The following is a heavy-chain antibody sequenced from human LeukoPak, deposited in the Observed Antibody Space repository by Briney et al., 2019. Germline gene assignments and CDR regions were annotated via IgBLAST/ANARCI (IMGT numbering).Heavy chain of an antibody. Sequence: SETLSLTCTVSGGSISSGSYYWSWIRQPAGKGLEWIGRIYTSGSTNYNPSLKSRVTISVDTSKNQFSLKLSSVTAADTAVYYCARDVGGGCSYVRLDYWGQGTLVTVSS. V-gene: IGHV4-61*02. D-gene: IGHD5-18*01. CDR1: GGSISSGSYY. CDR2: IYTSGST. CDR3: ARDVGGGCSYVRLDY. J-gene: IGHJ4*02.